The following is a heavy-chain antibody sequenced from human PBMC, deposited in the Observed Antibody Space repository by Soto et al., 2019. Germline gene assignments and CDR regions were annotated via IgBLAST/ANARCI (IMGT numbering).Heavy chain of an antibody. V-gene: IGHV1-69*01. CDR1: GGTFSSYA. Sequence: QVQLVQSGAEVKKPGSSVKVSCKASGGTFSSYAISWVRQAPGQGLEWMGGIIPIFGTANYAQKFQGRVTITADESTSTAYMELSSLRSEDTAVYYCARYWGYCSGGSCYSDYYYGMDVWGQGTTVTVSS. D-gene: IGHD2-15*01. CDR2: IIPIFGTA. CDR3: ARYWGYCSGGSCYSDYYYGMDV. J-gene: IGHJ6*02.